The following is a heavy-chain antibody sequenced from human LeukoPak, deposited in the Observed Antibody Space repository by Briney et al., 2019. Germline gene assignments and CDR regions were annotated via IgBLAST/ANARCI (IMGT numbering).Heavy chain of an antibody. Sequence: GGSLRLSCAASGFTFSSYALSWVRQAPGKGLEWVSTISGSGGSTYFADSVKGRFTVSRDNAKNTLYLQMNSLRAEDTAVYYCAKGIYSGTPPSDYWGQGTLVTVSS. CDR3: AKGIYSGTPPSDY. CDR1: GFTFSSYA. CDR2: ISGSGGST. D-gene: IGHD6-13*01. J-gene: IGHJ4*02. V-gene: IGHV3-23*01.